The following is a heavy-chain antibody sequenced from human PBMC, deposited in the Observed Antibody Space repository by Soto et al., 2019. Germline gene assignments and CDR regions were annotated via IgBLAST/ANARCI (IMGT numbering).Heavy chain of an antibody. J-gene: IGHJ6*02. D-gene: IGHD3-16*01. CDR2: ISAYNGNT. CDR1: GYTFTSYG. CDR3: ARDGALGENYYTGGMHV. V-gene: IGHV1-18*01. Sequence: QVQLVQSGAEVKKPGASVKVSCKASGYTFTSYGISWVRQAPGQGLEWMGWISAYNGNTNYAQKLQGRVTRPTDTSTSTAYMELRSLRSDDTAVYYCARDGALGENYYTGGMHVWGQGTTVTVPS.